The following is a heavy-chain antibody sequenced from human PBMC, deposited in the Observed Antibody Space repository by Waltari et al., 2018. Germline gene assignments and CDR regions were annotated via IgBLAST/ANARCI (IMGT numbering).Heavy chain of an antibody. CDR2: ISGSGVRT. V-gene: IGHV3-23*01. Sequence: EVQLLESGGGLVQPGGSLRLSCAASGFTFSSYAMSWVRQAPGKGLEWVSAISGSGVRTYYADSVKGRFTISRDNSKNTLYLQMNSLRAEDTAVYYCAKDEYEYIWGSSLYYYYYGMDVWGQGTTVTVSS. CDR1: GFTFSSYA. D-gene: IGHD3-16*01. CDR3: AKDEYEYIWGSSLYYYYYGMDV. J-gene: IGHJ6*02.